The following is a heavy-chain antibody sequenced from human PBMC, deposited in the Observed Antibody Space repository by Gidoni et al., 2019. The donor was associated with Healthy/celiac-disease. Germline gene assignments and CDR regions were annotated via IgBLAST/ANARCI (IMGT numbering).Heavy chain of an antibody. CDR2: ISYDGSNK. D-gene: IGHD3-22*01. CDR1: GFTFSSYG. CDR3: AKDQVVVVIIYGMDV. Sequence: QVQLVESGGGVVQPGRSLRLSCAASGFTFSSYGMHWVRQAPGKGLEWVAVISYDGSNKYYADSVKGRFTISRDNSKNTLYLQMNSLRAEDTAVYYCAKDQVVVVIIYGMDVWGQGTTVTVSS. V-gene: IGHV3-30*18. J-gene: IGHJ6*02.